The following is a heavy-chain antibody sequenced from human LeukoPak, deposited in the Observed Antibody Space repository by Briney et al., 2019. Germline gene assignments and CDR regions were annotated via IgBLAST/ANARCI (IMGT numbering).Heavy chain of an antibody. CDR1: GFTFSSYA. J-gene: IGHJ4*02. V-gene: IGHV3-23*01. CDR2: ISGSGGST. CDR3: ARDHCGGDCHFDY. D-gene: IGHD2-21*02. Sequence: GGSLRLSCAASGFTFSSYAMSWVRQAPGKGLEWVSAISGSGGSTYYADSVKGRFTISRDNSKNTLYLQMNSLRAEDTAVYYCARDHCGGDCHFDYWGQGTLVTVSS.